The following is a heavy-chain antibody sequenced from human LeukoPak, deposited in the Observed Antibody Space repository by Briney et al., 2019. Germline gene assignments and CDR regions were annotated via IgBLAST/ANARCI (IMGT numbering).Heavy chain of an antibody. CDR3: TRDAVPYGLDV. CDR1: GFSFSSYS. CDR2: ISSSSTYI. V-gene: IGHV3-21*01. Sequence: GGSLRLSCEASGFSFSSYSMTWVRQAPGMGLERVASISSSSTYIYYADSVKGRFTISRDNAKTSLSLQMNSLRAEDTAVYYCTRDAVPYGLDVWGQGTTVTVSS. J-gene: IGHJ6*02.